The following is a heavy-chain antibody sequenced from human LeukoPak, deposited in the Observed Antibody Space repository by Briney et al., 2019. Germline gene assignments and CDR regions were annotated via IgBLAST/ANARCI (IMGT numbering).Heavy chain of an antibody. CDR2: INSDASST. CDR1: GVSYSNYW. V-gene: IGHV3-74*01. J-gene: IGHJ4*02. CDR3: ATSLYSGTKLDY. Sequence: GGSLRLSCAASGVSYSNYWMHWVRQTPGKGLVWVSRINSDASSTSYADSVKGRFTISRHRAKNTLYLQMNGLRADDTAVYYCATSLYSGTKLDYWGQGTLVTVSS. D-gene: IGHD1-26*01.